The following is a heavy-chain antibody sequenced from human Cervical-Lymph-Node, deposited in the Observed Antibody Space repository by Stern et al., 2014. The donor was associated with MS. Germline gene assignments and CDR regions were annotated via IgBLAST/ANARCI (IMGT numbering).Heavy chain of an antibody. Sequence: EVQLVESGGGLVQPGRSLRLSCAASGFTFDDYAMHWVRQAPGKGLEWVSGIGWNSDAGYADSVKGRFTISRDNAKKFLYLQMNSLRAEDTAFYYCAKDIARSMTVVTTPGWFDPWGQGTLVTVSS. CDR3: AKDIARSMTVVTTPGWFDP. V-gene: IGHV3-9*01. CDR1: GFTFDDYA. CDR2: IGWNSDA. J-gene: IGHJ5*02. D-gene: IGHD3-22*01.